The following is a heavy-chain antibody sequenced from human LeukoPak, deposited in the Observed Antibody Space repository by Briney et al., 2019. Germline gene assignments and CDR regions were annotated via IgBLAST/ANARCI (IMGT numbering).Heavy chain of an antibody. V-gene: IGHV4-59*01. CDR1: GGSISSYY. J-gene: IGHJ5*02. D-gene: IGHD3-10*01. Sequence: PSETLSLTCTVSGGSISSYYWSWTRQPPGKGLEWIGYIYYSGSTNYNPSLKSRVTISVDTSKNQFSLKLSSVTAADTAVYYCARTTMVRGVIIALEYNWFDPWGQGTLVTVSS. CDR2: IYYSGST. CDR3: ARTTMVRGVIIALEYNWFDP.